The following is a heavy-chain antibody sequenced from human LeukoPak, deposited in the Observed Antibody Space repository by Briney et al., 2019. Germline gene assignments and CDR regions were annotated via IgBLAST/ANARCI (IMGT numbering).Heavy chain of an antibody. CDR1: GGSFSDYY. CDR2: IKHSGST. V-gene: IGHV4-34*01. Sequence: SETLSLTCAVYGGSFSDYYWSWIRQTPGEGLQWIGGIKHSGSTDYNPSLKSRVTMSVDTSKNQFSLKLTSVTAADTAVYYCARGILAKGYFDLWGRDTLVTVSS. J-gene: IGHJ2*01. CDR3: ARGILAKGYFDL. D-gene: IGHD3-3*01.